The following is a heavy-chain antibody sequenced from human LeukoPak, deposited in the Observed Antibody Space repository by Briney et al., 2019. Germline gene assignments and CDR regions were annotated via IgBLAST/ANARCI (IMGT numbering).Heavy chain of an antibody. V-gene: IGHV4-38-2*02. CDR2: IYHSGST. CDR3: ARERYNIVLMVYARFDP. J-gene: IGHJ5*02. CDR1: GYSISSGYY. Sequence: SETLSLTCAVSGYSISSGYYWGWIRQPPGKGLEWIGSIYHSGSTYYNPSLKSRVTISVDTSKNQFSLKLSSVTAADTAVYYCARERYNIVLMVYARFDPWGQGTLVTVSS. D-gene: IGHD2-8*01.